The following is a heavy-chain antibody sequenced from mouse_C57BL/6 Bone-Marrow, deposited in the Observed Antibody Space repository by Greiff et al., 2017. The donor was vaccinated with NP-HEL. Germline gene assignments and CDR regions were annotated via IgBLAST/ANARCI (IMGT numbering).Heavy chain of an antibody. D-gene: IGHD2-3*01. CDR1: GYAFTNYL. Sequence: QVQLQQSGAELVRPGTSVKVSCKASGYAFTNYLIEWVKQRPGQGLEWIGVLNPGSGGTNYNEKFKGKATLTADKSSSTAYMQLSSLTSEDSAVYFCARSVGYFPRFAYWGQGTLVTVSA. V-gene: IGHV1-54*01. CDR3: ARSVGYFPRFAY. CDR2: LNPGSGGT. J-gene: IGHJ3*01.